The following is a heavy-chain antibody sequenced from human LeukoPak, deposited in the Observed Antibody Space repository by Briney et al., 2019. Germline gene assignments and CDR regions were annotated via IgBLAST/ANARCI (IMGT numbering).Heavy chain of an antibody. Sequence: GGSLRLSCAASGFTFSSYGMHWVRQAPGKGLEWVAFIRYDGTNKYYADSVKGRFTISRDNSKNTLYLQMNSLRAEDTAVYYCARDTSSWYEAFDIWGQGTMVTVSS. D-gene: IGHD6-13*01. CDR1: GFTFSSYG. CDR2: IRYDGTNK. J-gene: IGHJ3*02. V-gene: IGHV3-30*02. CDR3: ARDTSSWYEAFDI.